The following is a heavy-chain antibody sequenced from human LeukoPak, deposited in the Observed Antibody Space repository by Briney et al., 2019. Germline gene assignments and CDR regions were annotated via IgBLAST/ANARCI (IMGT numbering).Heavy chain of an antibody. D-gene: IGHD3-3*01. CDR3: ARDFWSGYYIGSWFDP. J-gene: IGHJ5*02. CDR1: GYTFTGYY. CDR2: INPDSGGT. Sequence: ASVKVSCKASGYTFTGYYIHWVRQAPGQGPEWMGWINPDSGGTRYAQKFQGRVTMTRDTSISTAYMELSRLRSDDTAVYYCARDFWSGYYIGSWFDPWGQGTLVTVSS. V-gene: IGHV1-2*02.